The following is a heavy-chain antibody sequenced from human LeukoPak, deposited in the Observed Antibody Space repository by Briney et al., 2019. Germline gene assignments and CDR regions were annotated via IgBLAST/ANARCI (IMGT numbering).Heavy chain of an antibody. CDR1: GCTFSSYA. CDR2: IIPIFGTA. D-gene: IGHD3-3*01. V-gene: IGHV1-69*13. CDR3: ASNMYYDFWSGYSDY. Sequence: ASVKVSCKASGCTFSSYAISWVRQAPGQGLEWMGGIIPIFGTANYAQKFQGRVTITADESTSTAYMELSSLRSEDTAVYYCASNMYYDFWSGYSDYWGQGTLVTVSS. J-gene: IGHJ4*02.